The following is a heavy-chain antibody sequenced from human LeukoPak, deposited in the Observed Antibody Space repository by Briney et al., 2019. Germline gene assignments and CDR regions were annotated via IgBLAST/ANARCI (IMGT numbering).Heavy chain of an antibody. J-gene: IGHJ4*02. Sequence: KSGGSLRLSCAASGFTFSDYYMSWIRQAPGKGLEWVSYITSSGSTIYYADSMKGRFTISRDNSKNTLYLQMNSLRAEDTAVYYCARDPTTDDSSGYLSLGYFDYWGQGTLVTVSS. CDR3: ARDPTTDDSSGYLSLGYFDY. CDR2: ITSSGSTI. CDR1: GFTFSDYY. D-gene: IGHD3-22*01. V-gene: IGHV3-11*04.